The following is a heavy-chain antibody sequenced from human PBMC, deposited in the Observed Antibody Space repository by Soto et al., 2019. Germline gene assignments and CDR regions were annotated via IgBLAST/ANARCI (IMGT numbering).Heavy chain of an antibody. V-gene: IGHV1-69*12. D-gene: IGHD6-13*01. J-gene: IGHJ6*02. CDR3: ARVRYSSSFTPPWGMDV. CDR2: IIPIFGTA. CDR1: GGTFSSYA. Sequence: QVQLVQSGAEVKKPGSSVKVSCKASGGTFSSYAISWVRQAPGQGLEWMGGIIPIFGTANYAQKFQGRVTITADESTSTAYRELSSLRSEDTAVYYCARVRYSSSFTPPWGMDVWGQGTTVTVSS.